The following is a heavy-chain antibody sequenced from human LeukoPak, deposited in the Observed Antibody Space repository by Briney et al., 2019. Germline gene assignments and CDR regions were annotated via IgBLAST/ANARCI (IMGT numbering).Heavy chain of an antibody. V-gene: IGHV4-34*01. CDR1: GGSFSGYY. CDR3: VRVVTLGYYYDSSGYYYGPYFFDY. Sequence: SETLSLTCAVYGGSFSGYYCSWIRQPPGKGLEWIGEINHSGSTNYNPSLKSRVTISVDTSKNQFSLKLSSVTAADTAVYYCVRVVTLGYYYDSSGYYYGPYFFDYWGQGTLVTVSS. J-gene: IGHJ4*02. D-gene: IGHD3-22*01. CDR2: INHSGST.